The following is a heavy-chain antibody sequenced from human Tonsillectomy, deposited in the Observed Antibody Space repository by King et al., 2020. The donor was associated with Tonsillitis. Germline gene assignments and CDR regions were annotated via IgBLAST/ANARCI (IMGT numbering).Heavy chain of an antibody. CDR1: GGSVTSGSYY. J-gene: IGHJ4*02. D-gene: IGHD2-2*01. V-gene: IGHV4-61*02. Sequence: VPLQESGPGLVKPSQTLSLTCTVSGGSVTSGSYYYTWIRQPAGKGLEWIGRIYTSGTTNYNPSLKSRVTISVDTSKNQFSLNLTSVTAADTAVYFCAREPLTRYCRSASCLDYWGQGTLVTVSS. CDR3: AREPLTRYCRSASCLDY. CDR2: IYTSGTT.